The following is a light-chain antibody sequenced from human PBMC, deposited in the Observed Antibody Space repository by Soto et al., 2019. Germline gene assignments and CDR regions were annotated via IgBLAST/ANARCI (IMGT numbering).Light chain of an antibody. CDR1: SSDVGGYNY. Sequence: QSALTQPPSASGSPGQSVTIYCTGSSSDVGGYNYVSWYQQHPGKAPTLMIFEVSKRPSGVPDRFSGSKSGNTASLTVSGLQAEDEADYYCSSYAGSNNLVFGTGTKLTVL. V-gene: IGLV2-8*01. J-gene: IGLJ1*01. CDR2: EVS. CDR3: SSYAGSNNLV.